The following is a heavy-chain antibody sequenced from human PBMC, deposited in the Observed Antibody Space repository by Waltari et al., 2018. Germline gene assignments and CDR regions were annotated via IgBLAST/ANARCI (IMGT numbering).Heavy chain of an antibody. CDR3: ARDPRSYSNYGGMDV. CDR2: IYYSGRT. D-gene: IGHD4-4*01. Sequence: QVQLQESGPGLVKPSQTLSLTCTVSGGSISSGGYYWRWIRQHPGKGLEWIGYIYYSGRTYYNPSLKSRVTISVDTSKNQFSLKLSSVTAADTAVYYCARDPRSYSNYGGMDVWGQGTTVTVSS. CDR1: GGSISSGGYY. J-gene: IGHJ6*02. V-gene: IGHV4-31*03.